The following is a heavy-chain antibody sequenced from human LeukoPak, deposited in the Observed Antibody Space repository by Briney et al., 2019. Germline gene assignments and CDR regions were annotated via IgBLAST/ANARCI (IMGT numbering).Heavy chain of an antibody. CDR1: GYSFTSYW. V-gene: IGHV5-51*01. CDR3: ARPNYYYGPAEKSRGWFDP. J-gene: IGHJ5*02. Sequence: GESLKISCKGSGYSFTSYWIGWVRQMPGKGLDWMGIIYPGDSDTRYSPSFQGQVTISADKSISTAYLQWSSLKASDTAMYYCARPNYYYGPAEKSRGWFDPWGQGTLVTVSS. CDR2: IYPGDSDT. D-gene: IGHD3-10*01.